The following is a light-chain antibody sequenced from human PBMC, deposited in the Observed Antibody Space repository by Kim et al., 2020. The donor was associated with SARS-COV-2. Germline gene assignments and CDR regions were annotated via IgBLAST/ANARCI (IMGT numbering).Light chain of an antibody. Sequence: QSVLTQPPSVSVAPGQKVTISCSGSSSNIGNNYVSWYQQLPGTAPKLLIYDNNKRPSGIPDPFSGSKSGTSATLGITGLRTGEGCDYYCGTWDSSLSVVFGGGSQLSVL. CDR2: DNN. CDR3: GTWDSSLSVV. J-gene: IGLJ3*02. V-gene: IGLV1-51*01. CDR1: SSNIGNNY.